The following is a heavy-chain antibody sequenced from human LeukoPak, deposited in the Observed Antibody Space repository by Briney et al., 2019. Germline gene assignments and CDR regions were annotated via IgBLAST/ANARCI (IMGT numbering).Heavy chain of an antibody. J-gene: IGHJ6*03. CDR2: TYSGGRT. CDR3: ARVIAARERAWFGELRLYYYSYIDV. D-gene: IGHD3-10*01. Sequence: HPGGSLRLSCAASGFTVSSNYMSWVRQAPGKGLEWVSDTYSGGRTYYADSVKGRFAISRDNSKNTLYLQMNSLRAEDTAVYYCARVIAARERAWFGELRLYYYSYIDVWGKGTTVTISS. V-gene: IGHV3-53*01. CDR1: GFTVSSNY.